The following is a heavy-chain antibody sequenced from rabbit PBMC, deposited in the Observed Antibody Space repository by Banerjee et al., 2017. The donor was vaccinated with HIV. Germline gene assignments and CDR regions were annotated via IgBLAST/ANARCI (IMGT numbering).Heavy chain of an antibody. CDR1: GFSFNNNYV. CDR3: ARDLAGAIGWNFNL. J-gene: IGHJ4*01. CDR2: INTSSANT. V-gene: IGHV1S45*01. Sequence: QEQLEESGGDLVKPEGSLTLTCTASGFSFNNNYVMCWVRQAPGKGLEWIGCINTSSANTVYASWAKGRFTISKTSSTTVTLQMTSLTAADTATYFCARDLAGAIGWNFNLWGPGTLVTVS. D-gene: IGHD4-1*01.